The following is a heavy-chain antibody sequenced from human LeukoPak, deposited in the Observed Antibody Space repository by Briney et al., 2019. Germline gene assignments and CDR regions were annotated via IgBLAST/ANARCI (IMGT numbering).Heavy chain of an antibody. V-gene: IGHV1-69*05. CDR1: GGTFSSYA. D-gene: IGHD2-15*01. J-gene: IGHJ4*02. CDR2: IIPIFGTA. Sequence: SSVKVSCKASGGTFSSYAISWVRQAPGQGLEWMGRIIPIFGTASYAQKVQGRVTITTDESTSTAYMELSSLRSEDTAVYYCARDPPICSGGSCYSEEDYWGQGTLVTVSS. CDR3: ARDPPICSGGSCYSEEDY.